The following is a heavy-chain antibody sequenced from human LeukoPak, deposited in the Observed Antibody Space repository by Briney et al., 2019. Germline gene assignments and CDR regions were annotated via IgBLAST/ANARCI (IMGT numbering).Heavy chain of an antibody. V-gene: IGHV3-11*04. Sequence: GGSLRLSCVASGFTFSDYYMSWIRQSPEKGLERVSYIDPSGDTISYADSVKGRFTISRDNAKNSLYLRMNALRAEDTAVYYCARYRGNSITWPYFFDYWGQGTLVTVSS. CDR3: ARYRGNSITWPYFFDY. J-gene: IGHJ4*02. D-gene: IGHD6-13*01. CDR2: IDPSGDTI. CDR1: GFTFSDYY.